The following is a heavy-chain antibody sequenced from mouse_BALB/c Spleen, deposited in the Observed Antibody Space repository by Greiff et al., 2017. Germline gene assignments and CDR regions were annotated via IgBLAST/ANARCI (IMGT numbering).Heavy chain of an antibody. CDR2: IYPGDGDT. V-gene: IGHV1-80*01. CDR1: GYAFSSYW. CDR3: ARGAGTGAMDY. D-gene: IGHD3-3*01. Sequence: QVQLKQSGAELVRPGSSVKISCKASGYAFSSYWMNWVKQRPGQGLEWIGQIYPGDGDTNYNGKFKGKATLTADKSSSTAYMQLSSLTSEDSAVYFCARGAGTGAMDYWGQGTSVTVSS. J-gene: IGHJ4*01.